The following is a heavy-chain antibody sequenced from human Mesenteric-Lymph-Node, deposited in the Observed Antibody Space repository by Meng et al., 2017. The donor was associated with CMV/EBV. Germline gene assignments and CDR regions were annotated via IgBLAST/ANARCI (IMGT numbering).Heavy chain of an antibody. CDR3: ARLLGSTKYYYDSSGHLWDY. J-gene: IGHJ4*02. CDR2: INHSGIT. CDR1: SFSDYY. V-gene: IGHV4-34*01. Sequence: SFSDYYWSWIRQPPGKGLEWIGEINHSGITNYNPSLKSRVTMLVDTSKNQFSLKLNSVTAADTAVYYCARLLGSTKYYYDSSGHLWDYWGQGTLVTVSS. D-gene: IGHD3-22*01.